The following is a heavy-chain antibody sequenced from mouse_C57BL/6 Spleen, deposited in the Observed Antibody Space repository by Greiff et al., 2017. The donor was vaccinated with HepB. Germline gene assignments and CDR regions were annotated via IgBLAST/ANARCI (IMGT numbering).Heavy chain of an antibody. CDR2: FYHGSGSK. Sequence: VQLQQSGAELVKPGASVKLSCKASGYTFTEYTIHWVKQRSGQGLEWIGWFYHGSGSKKYNEKFKDKATLTADKSSSTVYMERSRLTSEDSEVFFWASNEEGLTGGFAYWGQGTLVTVSA. CDR3: ASNEEGLTGGFAY. CDR1: GYTFTEYT. J-gene: IGHJ3*01. V-gene: IGHV1-62-2*01. D-gene: IGHD4-1*01.